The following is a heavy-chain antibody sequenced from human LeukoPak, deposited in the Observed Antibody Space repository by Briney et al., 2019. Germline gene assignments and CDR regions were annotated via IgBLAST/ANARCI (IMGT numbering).Heavy chain of an antibody. J-gene: IGHJ5*02. D-gene: IGHD2-2*01. CDR3: ARGDCSTISCPQDWFDP. CDR2: ISSDGSST. V-gene: IGHV3-74*01. CDR1: GFTVSRYN. Sequence: PGGSLRLSCAASGFTVSRYNMHWVRQAPGKGLVWVSRISSDGSSTRYADSVKGRFTISRDNAKNTLYLQVNSLRAEDTAVYYCARGDCSTISCPQDWFDPWGQGTLVTVSS.